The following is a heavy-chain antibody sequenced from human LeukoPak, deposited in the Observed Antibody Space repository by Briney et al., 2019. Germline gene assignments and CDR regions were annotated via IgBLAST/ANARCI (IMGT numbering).Heavy chain of an antibody. D-gene: IGHD6-19*01. CDR3: ARHRGSGLSY. CDR2: IYYSGST. J-gene: IGHJ4*02. CDR1: GGSISSSSYY. Sequence: SETLSFTCTISGGSISSSSYYWGWIRQPPGKGLEWIGSIYYSGSTYYSPSLKSRVTISVDTSKNQFSLKLSSVTAADTAVYYCARHRGSGLSYWGQGTLVTVSS. V-gene: IGHV4-39*01.